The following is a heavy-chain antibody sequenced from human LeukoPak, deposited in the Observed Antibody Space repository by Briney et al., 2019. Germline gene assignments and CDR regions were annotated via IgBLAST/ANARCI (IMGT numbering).Heavy chain of an antibody. J-gene: IGHJ4*02. Sequence: GGSLRLSCASSGFTFSSYAMSWVRQAPGKGLEWVSYISSSSSTIYYADSVKGRFTISRDNAKNSLYLQMNSLRAEDTAVYYCARDNKWELPVEGVVDYWGQGTLVTVSS. CDR3: ARDNKWELPVEGVVDY. CDR1: GFTFSSYA. D-gene: IGHD1-26*01. V-gene: IGHV3-48*01. CDR2: ISSSSSTI.